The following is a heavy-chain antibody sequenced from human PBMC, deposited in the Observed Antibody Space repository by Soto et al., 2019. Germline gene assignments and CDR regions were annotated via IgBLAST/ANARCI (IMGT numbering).Heavy chain of an antibody. CDR2: IYPGDSDT. CDR3: ATPPQRYFDWPCDDYDN. J-gene: IGHJ3*02. V-gene: IGHV5-51*01. CDR1: GYSFTSYW. D-gene: IGHD3-9*01. Sequence: PGESLKISCKGSGYSFTSYWIGWVRQMPGKGLEWMGIIYPGDSDTRYSPSFQGQVTISADKSISTAYLQWSSLKASDTAMYYCATPPQRYFDWPCDDYDNWGQGTMLTVSS.